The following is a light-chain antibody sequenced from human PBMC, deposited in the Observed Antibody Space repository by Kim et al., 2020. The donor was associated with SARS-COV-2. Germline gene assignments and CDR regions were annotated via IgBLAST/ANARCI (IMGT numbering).Light chain of an antibody. CDR2: GKN. Sequence: ALGQTVGLTCQGDGSRSYYAGWYRQQPGQAPVLVIYGKNNRPSGIPDRFSGSSSGNTASLTIPGAQAEDEADYYCNSRDSSGNHLVFGGGTKLTVL. CDR1: GSRSYY. V-gene: IGLV3-19*01. CDR3: NSRDSSGNHLV. J-gene: IGLJ3*02.